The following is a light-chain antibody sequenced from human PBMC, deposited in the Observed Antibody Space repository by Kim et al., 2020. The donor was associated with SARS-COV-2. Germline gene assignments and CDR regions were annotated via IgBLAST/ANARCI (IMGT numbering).Light chain of an antibody. CDR1: QGISSY. CDR3: QQLNSYPS. V-gene: IGKV1-9*01. CDR2: AAS. Sequence: DIQLTQSPSFLSASVGDRVTITCRASQGISSYLDWYQQKPGKAPKLLIYAASTLQSGVPSRFSGSGSGTEFTLTISSLQPEDFATYYCQQLNSYPSFGGGTKVDIK. J-gene: IGKJ4*01.